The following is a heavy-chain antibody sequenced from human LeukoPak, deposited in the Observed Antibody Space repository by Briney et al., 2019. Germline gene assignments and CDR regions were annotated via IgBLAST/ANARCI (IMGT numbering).Heavy chain of an antibody. CDR3: ARGFRIAAACTVGY. J-gene: IGHJ4*02. CDR2: MNPNSGNT. CDR1: GYTFTSYD. D-gene: IGHD6-13*01. Sequence: GASVTVSFKASGYTFTSYDINWVRQAPGQGVEWMGWMNPNSGNTGYVQKFQGRVTMTRNTSISTAYMELSSLRSEDTAVYYCARGFRIAAACTVGYWGQGTLVTVSS. V-gene: IGHV1-8*01.